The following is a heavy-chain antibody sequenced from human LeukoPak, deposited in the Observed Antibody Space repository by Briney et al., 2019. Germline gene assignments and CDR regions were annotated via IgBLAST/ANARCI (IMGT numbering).Heavy chain of an antibody. Sequence: QPGGSLRLTCAASGFTFSSYWMHWVRQAPGKGLVWVSRITNDGSSTSHADSVKGRFTISRDNAKNSLYLQMNSLRAEDTAVYYCARVGGMITFGGVIVSGWDYYYYYGMDVWGQGTTVTVSS. CDR2: ITNDGSST. CDR3: ARVGGMITFGGVIVSGWDYYYYYGMDV. V-gene: IGHV3-74*01. J-gene: IGHJ6*02. D-gene: IGHD3-16*02. CDR1: GFTFSSYW.